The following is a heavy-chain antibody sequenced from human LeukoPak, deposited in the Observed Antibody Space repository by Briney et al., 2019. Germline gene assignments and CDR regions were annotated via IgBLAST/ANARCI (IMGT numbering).Heavy chain of an antibody. CDR2: LHYSGST. D-gene: IGHD2/OR15-2a*01. Sequence: SETLSLPCTVSGGSICSSSYYWGWIRQPPGKGLEWIGTLHYSGSTNYNPSLKSRVTISVDTSKNQFSLKLNSVTAADTAVYYCARGGGCTTISCDLHYWGQGTLVTVSS. J-gene: IGHJ4*02. CDR1: GGSICSSSYY. CDR3: ARGGGCTTISCDLHY. V-gene: IGHV4-39*07.